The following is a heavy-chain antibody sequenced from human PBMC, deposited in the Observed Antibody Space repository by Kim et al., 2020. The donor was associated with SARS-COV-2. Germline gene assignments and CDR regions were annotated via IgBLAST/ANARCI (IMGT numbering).Heavy chain of an antibody. CDR3: ARHRNEHDAFDI. CDR1: GGSISSSSYY. D-gene: IGHD1-1*01. V-gene: IGHV4-39*01. CDR2: IYYSGST. J-gene: IGHJ3*02. Sequence: SETLSLTCTVSGGSISSSSYYWGWIRQPPGKGLEWIGSIYYSGSTYYNPSLKSRVTISVDTSKNQFSLKLSSVTAADTAVYYCARHRNEHDAFDIWGQGTMVTVSS.